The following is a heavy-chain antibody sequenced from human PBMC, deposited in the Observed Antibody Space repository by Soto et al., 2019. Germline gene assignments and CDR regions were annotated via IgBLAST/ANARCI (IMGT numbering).Heavy chain of an antibody. V-gene: IGHV1-46*01. J-gene: IGHJ4*02. D-gene: IGHD3-10*01. CDR1: GYNFASNH. CDR3: VRDRFGSRTFDY. Sequence: QVQLVQSGAEVKEPGASVKVSCKASGYNFASNHMHWVRQIPGQGLEWMGIIHPTDGSTSYAQRFRGRITLTRDAPTNTDYMELRGLTSEDTAVYYCVRDRFGSRTFDYWGQGTLLTVSS. CDR2: IHPTDGST.